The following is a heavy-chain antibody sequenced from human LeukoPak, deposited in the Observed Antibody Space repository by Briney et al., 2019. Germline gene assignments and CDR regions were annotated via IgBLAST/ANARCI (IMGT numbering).Heavy chain of an antibody. D-gene: IGHD2-2*01. V-gene: IGHV4-4*02. CDR3: ARDARHLIVVVPAATNYYYYGMDV. J-gene: IGHJ6*02. CDR2: IYHSGST. Sequence: SETPSLTCAVSGGSISSSNWWSWVRQPPGKGLEWIGEIYHSGSTNYNPSLKSRVTISVDKSKNQFSLKLSSVTAADTAVYYCARDARHLIVVVPAATNYYYYGMDVWGQGTTVTVSS. CDR1: GGSISSSNW.